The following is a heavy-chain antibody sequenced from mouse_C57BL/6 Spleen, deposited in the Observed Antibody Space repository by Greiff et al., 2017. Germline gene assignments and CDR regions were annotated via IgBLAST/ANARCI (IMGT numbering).Heavy chain of an antibody. Sequence: QVQLQQPGAELVKPGASVKLSCKASGYTFTSYWMHWVKQRPGQGLEWIGMIHPNSGSTNYNEKFKSKATLTVDKSSSTAYMQLSSLTSEDSAVYYCARPYYSTYAMDYWGQGTSVTVSS. V-gene: IGHV1-64*01. D-gene: IGHD2-5*01. CDR2: IHPNSGST. CDR1: GYTFTSYW. CDR3: ARPYYSTYAMDY. J-gene: IGHJ4*01.